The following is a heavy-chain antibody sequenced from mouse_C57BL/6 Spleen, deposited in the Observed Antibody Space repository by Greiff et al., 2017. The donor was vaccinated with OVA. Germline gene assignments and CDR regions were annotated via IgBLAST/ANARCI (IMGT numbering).Heavy chain of an antibody. CDR1: GYTFTSYW. D-gene: IGHD2-4*01. CDR2: IDPSDSET. CDR3: ARSRITARYFDY. J-gene: IGHJ2*01. Sequence: QVQLQQPGAELVRPGSSVKLSCKASGYTFTSYWMHWVKQRPIQGLEWIGNIDPSDSETHYNQKFKDKATLTVDKSSSTAYMQLSSLTSEDSAVYYGARSRITARYFDYWGQGTTLTVSS. V-gene: IGHV1-52*01.